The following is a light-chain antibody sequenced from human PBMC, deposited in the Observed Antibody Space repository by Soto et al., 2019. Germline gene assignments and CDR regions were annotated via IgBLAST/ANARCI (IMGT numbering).Light chain of an antibody. CDR2: GAS. Sequence: DIQMTQSPSSLSASVGDRVTITCRASQRISTYLNWYQQKPGKAPKLLIYGASTLQGGVPSRFSGSGSGTDLTITIGSVQPEDCETYDGQQSYTTSITFGQGTRLEIK. CDR1: QRISTY. CDR3: QQSYTTSIT. V-gene: IGKV1-39*01. J-gene: IGKJ5*01.